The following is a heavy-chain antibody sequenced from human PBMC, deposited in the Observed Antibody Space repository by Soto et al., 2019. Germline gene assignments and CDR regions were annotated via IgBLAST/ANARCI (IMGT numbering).Heavy chain of an antibody. V-gene: IGHV1-46*01. CDR3: ARDYVDSSSRVFFDY. CDR2: INPSGGNT. Sequence: ASVKVSCKASGHTFTNHYVHWVRQAPGQGLEWMGIINPSGGNTNYAQNFQGRVTMTRDTSTNTVYMELSSLRSEDTAVYYCARDYVDSSSRVFFDYWGQGTLVTVSS. D-gene: IGHD6-13*01. J-gene: IGHJ4*02. CDR1: GHTFTNHY.